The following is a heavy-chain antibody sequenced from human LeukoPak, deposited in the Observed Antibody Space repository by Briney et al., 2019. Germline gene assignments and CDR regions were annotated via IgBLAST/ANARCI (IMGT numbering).Heavy chain of an antibody. CDR2: IIPILGIA. V-gene: IGHV1-69*04. J-gene: IGHJ4*02. D-gene: IGHD6-13*01. CDR1: GGTFSSYA. Sequence: ASVKVSCKASGGTFSSYAISWVRQAPGQGLEWMGRIIPILGIANYAQKFQGRVTITADKSTSTAYMELSSLRSEDTAVYYCARDGRGIAAAGAEPPDYWGQGTLVTVSS. CDR3: ARDGRGIAAAGAEPPDY.